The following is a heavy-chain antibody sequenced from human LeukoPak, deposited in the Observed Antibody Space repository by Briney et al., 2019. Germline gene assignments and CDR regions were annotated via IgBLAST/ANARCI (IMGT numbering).Heavy chain of an antibody. CDR1: GFTYSAYW. D-gene: IGHD2-21*01. CDR2: IKEDGSEK. J-gene: IGHJ5*02. Sequence: GGSLRLSCAASGFTYSAYWMSWVRQAPGKGLEWVANIKEDGSEKYYVDSVKGRFTISRDNAKNSLYLQMNSLRAEDTAVYYCTRATASNWFDPWGQGTLVTVSS. V-gene: IGHV3-7*01. CDR3: TRATASNWFDP.